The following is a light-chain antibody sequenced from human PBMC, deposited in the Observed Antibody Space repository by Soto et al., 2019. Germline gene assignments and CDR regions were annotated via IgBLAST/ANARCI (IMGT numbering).Light chain of an antibody. CDR2: EAS. J-gene: IGKJ3*01. CDR3: QHFDSYPFT. CDR1: QGIRNS. Sequence: DIQLTQSPSFLSASVGDRVTITCRASQGIRNSLTWYQQKPGKAPYLLIYEASTLQSGVPSRFSGSGSGTEFTLTISSLQPEDVATYYCQHFDSYPFTFGPGTKVGMK. V-gene: IGKV1-9*01.